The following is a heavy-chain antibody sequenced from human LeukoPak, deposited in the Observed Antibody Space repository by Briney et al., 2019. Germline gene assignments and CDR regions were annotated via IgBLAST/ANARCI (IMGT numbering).Heavy chain of an antibody. Sequence: SETLSLTCTVSGGSISSYYWSWIRQPPGKGLEWIGYIYYSGSTNYNPSLKSRVTISVDTSKNQYSLKLSSVTAADTAVYYCAREAVSGWYDYFDYWGQGTLVTVSS. J-gene: IGHJ4*02. D-gene: IGHD6-19*01. CDR2: IYYSGST. V-gene: IGHV4-59*01. CDR3: AREAVSGWYDYFDY. CDR1: GGSISSYY.